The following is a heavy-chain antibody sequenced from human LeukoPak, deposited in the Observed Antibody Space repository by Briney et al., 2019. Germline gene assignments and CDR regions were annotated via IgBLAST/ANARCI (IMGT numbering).Heavy chain of an antibody. V-gene: IGHV3-21*01. CDR2: ISTSSIYI. D-gene: IGHD3-22*01. Sequence: GGSLRLSCAASGFTFSSNSMNWVRQAPGKGLEWVSSISTSSIYIYYADSVKGRFTISRDNAKNSLYLQMNTLRAEDTAVYYCARDRHKYNYDSGGYPPYWGQGTLVTVSS. J-gene: IGHJ4*02. CDR3: ARDRHKYNYDSGGYPPY. CDR1: GFTFSSNS.